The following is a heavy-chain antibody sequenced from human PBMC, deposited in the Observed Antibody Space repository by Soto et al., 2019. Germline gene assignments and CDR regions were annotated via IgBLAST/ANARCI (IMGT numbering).Heavy chain of an antibody. Sequence: QVHLVQSGAEVKKPGASVKVSCQASGYAFTTYGITWVRQAPGQGLAWMGWISAHNGNTNYAQKPQGRVTVTRDTSTSTAYMELRSLRSDDTAVYYCARGRYGDYWGQGALVTVSS. J-gene: IGHJ4*02. CDR3: ARGRYGDY. D-gene: IGHD1-1*01. CDR1: GYAFTTYG. V-gene: IGHV1-18*01. CDR2: ISAHNGNT.